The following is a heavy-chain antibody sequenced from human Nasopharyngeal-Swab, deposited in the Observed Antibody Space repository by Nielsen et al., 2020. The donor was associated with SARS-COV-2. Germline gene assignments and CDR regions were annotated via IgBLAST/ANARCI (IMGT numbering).Heavy chain of an antibody. Sequence: GESLKISCAASGITFDDYAMHWVRQAPGKGLEWVSLISGDGGSTYYADSVKGRFTISRDNSKNSLYLQMNSLRTEDTALYYCAKDMKALGYDFWSGPLDYWGQGTLVTVSS. CDR3: AKDMKALGYDFWSGPLDY. J-gene: IGHJ4*02. CDR1: GITFDDYA. CDR2: ISGDGGST. D-gene: IGHD3-3*01. V-gene: IGHV3-43*02.